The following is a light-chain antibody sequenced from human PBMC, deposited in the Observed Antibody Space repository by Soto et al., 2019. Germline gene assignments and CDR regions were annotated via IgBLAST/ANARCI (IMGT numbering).Light chain of an antibody. Sequence: QSALTQPRSVSGSPGQSVTISCTGTSSDVGGYNYVSWYQQHPGKAPKLMIYDVSKRPSGVPDRVSGSKSGNTASLTISGLQAEDEADYYCCSYAGSSPYVFGTGTKVTVL. CDR1: SSDVGGYNY. CDR3: CSYAGSSPYV. CDR2: DVS. V-gene: IGLV2-11*01. J-gene: IGLJ1*01.